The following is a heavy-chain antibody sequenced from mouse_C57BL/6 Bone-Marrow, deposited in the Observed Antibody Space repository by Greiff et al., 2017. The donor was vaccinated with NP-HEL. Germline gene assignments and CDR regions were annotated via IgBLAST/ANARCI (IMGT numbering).Heavy chain of an antibody. CDR1: GYTFTSYW. D-gene: IGHD2-4*01. Sequence: QVQLQQPGAELVKPGASVKLSCKASGYTFTSYWMQWVKQRPGQGLEWIGEIDPSDSYTNYNQKFKGKATLTVDPSSSTAYMQLSSLTSEDSAVYYGARKVYDYAHYYAMDYWGQGTSVTVSS. J-gene: IGHJ4*01. CDR3: ARKVYDYAHYYAMDY. CDR2: IDPSDSYT. V-gene: IGHV1-50*01.